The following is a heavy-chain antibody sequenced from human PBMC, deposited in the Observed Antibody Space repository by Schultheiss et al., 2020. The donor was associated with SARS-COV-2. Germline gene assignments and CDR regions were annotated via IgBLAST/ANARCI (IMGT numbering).Heavy chain of an antibody. V-gene: IGHV3-7*03. CDR3: TRDLTTIFRGRPFDI. Sequence: GGSLRLSCAASGFTFRNYWMDWVRQAPGKGLQWVANIKQDGSVRHYVASVRGRFIASRDNAKNSLDLQMNSLRVDDTALYYCTRDLTTIFRGRPFDIWGQGTMVTVSS. CDR1: GFTFRNYW. CDR2: IKQDGSVR. J-gene: IGHJ3*02. D-gene: IGHD3-9*01.